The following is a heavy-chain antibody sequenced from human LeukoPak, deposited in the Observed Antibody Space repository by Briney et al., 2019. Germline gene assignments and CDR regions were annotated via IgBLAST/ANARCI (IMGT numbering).Heavy chain of an antibody. CDR1: GFTFSGYG. J-gene: IGHJ4*02. V-gene: IGHV3-23*01. CDR2: ISGSGGST. Sequence: GGSLRLSCAASGFTFSGYGMSWVRQAPGKGLKWVSAISGSGGSTYYADSVKGRITISRDNSKNTLYLQMNSLRAEDTAVYYCAKDLSVVAATKGPDYWGQGTLVTVSS. D-gene: IGHD2-15*01. CDR3: AKDLSVVAATKGPDY.